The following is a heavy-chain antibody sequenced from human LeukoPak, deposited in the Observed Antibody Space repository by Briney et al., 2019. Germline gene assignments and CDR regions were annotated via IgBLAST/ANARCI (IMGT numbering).Heavy chain of an antibody. CDR2: ISSSSSYI. V-gene: IGHV3-21*01. Sequence: GGSLRLSCAASGFTFSSYSMNWVRQAPGKGLEWVSSISSSSSYIYYADSVKSRFTISRDNAKNSLYLQMNSLRAEDTAVYYCARVERPTGGPDYWGQGTLVTVSS. J-gene: IGHJ4*02. D-gene: IGHD1-1*01. CDR1: GFTFSSYS. CDR3: ARVERPTGGPDY.